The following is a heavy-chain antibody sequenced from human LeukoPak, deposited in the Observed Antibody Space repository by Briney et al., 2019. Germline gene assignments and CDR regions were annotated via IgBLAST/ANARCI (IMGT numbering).Heavy chain of an antibody. V-gene: IGHV4-61*02. CDR3: ARHSAHSSTNDAFDI. D-gene: IGHD6-13*01. CDR1: GGSISSGSYY. J-gene: IGHJ3*02. Sequence: SETLSLTCTVSGGSISSGSYYWSWIRQPAGKGLEWIGRIYTSGSTNYNPSLKSRVTMSVDTSKNQFSLKLSSVTAADTAVYYCARHSAHSSTNDAFDIWGQGTMVTVSS. CDR2: IYTSGST.